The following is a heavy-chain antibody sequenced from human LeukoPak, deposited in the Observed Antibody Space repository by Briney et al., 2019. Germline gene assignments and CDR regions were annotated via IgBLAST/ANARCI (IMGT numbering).Heavy chain of an antibody. V-gene: IGHV4-38-2*01. J-gene: IGHJ4*02. Sequence: SETLSLTCAVSGYSISSGYYWGWIRPPPGKGLEWIGSIYHSGSTYYNPSLKSRVTISVDTSKNQFSLKLSSVTAADTAVYYCARVGYDFWSGYYFDYWGQGTMVTVSS. CDR3: ARVGYDFWSGYYFDY. CDR1: GYSISSGYY. CDR2: IYHSGST. D-gene: IGHD3-3*01.